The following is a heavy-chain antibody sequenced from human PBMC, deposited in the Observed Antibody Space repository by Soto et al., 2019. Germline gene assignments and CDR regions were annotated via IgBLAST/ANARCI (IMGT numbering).Heavy chain of an antibody. CDR2: ISGSGGST. V-gene: IGHV3-23*01. Sequence: GGSLRLSCAASGFTFSSYAMSWVRQAPGKGLEWVSAISGSGGSTYYADSVKGRFTISRDNSTNTLYLQMNSLRAEDTAVYYCAKDPQKLHIVVVPAAANDYWGQGTLVTVSS. CDR3: AKDPQKLHIVVVPAAANDY. D-gene: IGHD2-2*01. CDR1: GFTFSSYA. J-gene: IGHJ4*02.